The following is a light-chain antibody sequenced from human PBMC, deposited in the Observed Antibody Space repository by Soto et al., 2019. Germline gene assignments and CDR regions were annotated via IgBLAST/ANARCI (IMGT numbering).Light chain of an antibody. Sequence: EIVXTXSPXXLSXSPGERATLSCRASQSVTSSYLAWYQQKPGQAPRLLIFGASNRATGIPDRFSGSGSGTDFTLTINGLEPEDFAVYSCHQYGASPRTFGQGTKVEIK. J-gene: IGKJ1*01. CDR3: HQYGASPRT. CDR2: GAS. CDR1: QSVTSSY. V-gene: IGKV3-20*01.